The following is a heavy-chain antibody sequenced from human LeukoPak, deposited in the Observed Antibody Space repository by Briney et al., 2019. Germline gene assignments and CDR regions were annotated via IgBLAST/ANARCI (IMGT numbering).Heavy chain of an antibody. D-gene: IGHD4/OR15-4a*01. CDR3: SRDAGANAY. J-gene: IGHJ4*02. CDR2: IHYSGST. CDR1: GVSLNTDY. Sequence: SGTLFLPCTVSGVSLNTDYWTWVRQFPGKGLEWIGYIHYSGSTTYSPSLESRVTISVDPSNNQFSLKLTSVTSADTAVYFCSRDAGANAYWGQGALVTVSS. V-gene: IGHV4-59*01.